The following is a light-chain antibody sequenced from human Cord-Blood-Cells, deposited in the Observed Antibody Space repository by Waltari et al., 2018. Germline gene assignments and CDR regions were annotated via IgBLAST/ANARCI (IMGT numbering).Light chain of an antibody. J-gene: IGKJ5*01. CDR1: QSVSSSY. CDR2: GAS. Sequence: EIVLTPSPGTLSLSPGARATLSCRASQSVSSSYLAWYQQKPGQAPRLLIYGASSRATGIPARFSGSGSGTDFTLTISRLEPEDFAVYYCQQHGSSPPITFGQGTRLEIK. V-gene: IGKV3-20*01. CDR3: QQHGSSPPIT.